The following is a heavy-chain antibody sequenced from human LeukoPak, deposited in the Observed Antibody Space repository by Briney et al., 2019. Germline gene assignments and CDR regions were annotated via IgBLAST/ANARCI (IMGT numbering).Heavy chain of an antibody. D-gene: IGHD1-1*01. CDR3: ARNRVQLREYFDL. J-gene: IGHJ2*01. V-gene: IGHV3-11*01. CDR2: ISSSGSTI. Sequence: GGSLRLSCAASGFTFSVYYMSCIRHAPGKGLECVSYISSSGSTIYYADSVKGRLTIARDTAKNSMYLQMNSLRAEDTAVYYCARNRVQLREYFDLWGRGTLVTVSS. CDR1: GFTFSVYY.